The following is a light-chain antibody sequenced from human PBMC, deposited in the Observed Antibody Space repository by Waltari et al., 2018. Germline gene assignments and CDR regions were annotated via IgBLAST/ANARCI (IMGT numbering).Light chain of an antibody. CDR3: SSYAGSSKGV. Sequence: QSALTQPASVSGSPGQPITISCTGTSSDVGNYKRVSWYQQHPGKAPKLMIYAVSKRPSGVSDRFSGSKSGDMASLTISGLQPEDEAEYFCSSYAGSSKGVFGGGNKVTVL. J-gene: IGLJ2*01. CDR1: SSDVGNYKR. V-gene: IGLV2-23*02. CDR2: AVS.